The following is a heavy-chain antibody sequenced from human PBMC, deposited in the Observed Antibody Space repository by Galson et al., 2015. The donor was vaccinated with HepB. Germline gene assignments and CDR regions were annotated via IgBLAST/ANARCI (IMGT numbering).Heavy chain of an antibody. D-gene: IGHD6-6*01. CDR1: GYSFTNYW. V-gene: IGHV5-51*01. CDR3: ASIECPPTRYSSSSCGY. Sequence: QSGAEVKKPGESLKISCKGSGYSFTNYWIDWVRQMPGKGLEWMGVIYPGDSDTRYSPSFQGQVTISADKSNSTAYLQWSSLKASDTAMYYCASIECPPTRYSSSSCGYWGQGTLVTVSS. J-gene: IGHJ4*02. CDR2: IYPGDSDT.